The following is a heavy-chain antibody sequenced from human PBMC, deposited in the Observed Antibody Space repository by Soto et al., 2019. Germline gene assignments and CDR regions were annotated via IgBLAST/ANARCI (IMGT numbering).Heavy chain of an antibody. CDR3: ARDPTTYTVTKYFDY. V-gene: IGHV1-46*01. Sequence: ASVKVSCKASGYTFTGYYMHWVRQAPGQGLEWMGIINPSGGSTSYAQKFQGRVTMTRDTSTSTVYMELSSLRSEDTAVYYCARDPTTYTVTKYFDYWGQGTLVTSPQ. J-gene: IGHJ4*02. CDR1: GYTFTGYY. CDR2: INPSGGST. D-gene: IGHD4-4*01.